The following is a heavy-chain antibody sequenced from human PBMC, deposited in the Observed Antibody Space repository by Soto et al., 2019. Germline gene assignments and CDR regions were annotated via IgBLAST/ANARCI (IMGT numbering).Heavy chain of an antibody. CDR2: IWYDGSNK. D-gene: IGHD3-10*01. CDR1: GFTFSSYG. J-gene: IGHJ5*02. Sequence: GVSLRLSCAASGFTFSSYGMHWVRQAPGKGLEWVAVIWYDGSNKYYADSVKGRFTISRDNSKNTLYLQMNSLRAEDTAVYYCARDRGITMVRGVEPGFDPWGQGTLVTVSS. CDR3: ARDRGITMVRGVEPGFDP. V-gene: IGHV3-33*01.